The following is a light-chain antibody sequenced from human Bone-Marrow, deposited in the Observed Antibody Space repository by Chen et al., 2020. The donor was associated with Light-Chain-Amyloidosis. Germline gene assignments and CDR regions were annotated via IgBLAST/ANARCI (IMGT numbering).Light chain of an antibody. CDR2: GDT. Sequence: SYELTQPPSVSVSPGQTARITCSGDDLPTKYAYWYQQKPGQAPVLVVHGDTQRPWGISERFSGSSSGTTATLTISGVQAEDEADYHCQSADSSGTYEVIFGGGTKLTVL. J-gene: IGLJ2*01. CDR3: QSADSSGTYEVI. V-gene: IGLV3-25*03. CDR1: DLPTKY.